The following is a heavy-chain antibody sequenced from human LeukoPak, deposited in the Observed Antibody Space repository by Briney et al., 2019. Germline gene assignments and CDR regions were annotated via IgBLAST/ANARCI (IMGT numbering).Heavy chain of an antibody. CDR1: GGTFSSYA. J-gene: IGHJ4*02. CDR3: ARDLAVRGVMYY. V-gene: IGHV1-69*13. Sequence: GASVKVSYKASGGTFSSYAISWVRQAPGQGLEWMGGIIPIFGTANYAQKFQGRVTITADESTSTAYMELSNLRSEDTAVYYCARDLAVRGVMYYWGQGTLVTVSS. CDR2: IIPIFGTA. D-gene: IGHD3-10*01.